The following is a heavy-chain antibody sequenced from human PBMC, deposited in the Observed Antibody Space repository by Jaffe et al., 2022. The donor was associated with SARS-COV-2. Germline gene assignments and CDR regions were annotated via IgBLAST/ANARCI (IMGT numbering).Heavy chain of an antibody. V-gene: IGHV4-38-2*02. Sequence: QVQLQESGPGLVKPSETLSLTCTVSGYSISSGYYWGWIRQPPGKGLEWIGSIYHSGSTYYNPSLKSRVTISVDTSKNQFSLKLSSVTAADTAVYYCARNKSQTFDYWGQGTLVTVSS. CDR3: ARNKSQTFDY. CDR1: GYSISSGYY. J-gene: IGHJ4*02. CDR2: IYHSGST.